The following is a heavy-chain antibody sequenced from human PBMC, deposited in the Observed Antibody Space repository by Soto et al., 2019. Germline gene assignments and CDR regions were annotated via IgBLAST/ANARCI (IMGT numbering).Heavy chain of an antibody. CDR2: INPNSGGT. V-gene: IGHV1-2*04. J-gene: IGHJ4*02. Sequence: ASVKVSCKASGYTCTGYYMHWVRQAPGQGLEWMGWINPNSGGTNYAQKFQGWVTMTRDTSISTAYMDLSRLRSVDSAVYYCARDRGGLLWFGETTYFDYWGQGTLVAVSS. CDR3: ARDRGGLLWFGETTYFDY. CDR1: GYTCTGYY. D-gene: IGHD3-10*01.